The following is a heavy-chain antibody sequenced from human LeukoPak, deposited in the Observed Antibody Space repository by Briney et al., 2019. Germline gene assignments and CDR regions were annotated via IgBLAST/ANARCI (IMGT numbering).Heavy chain of an antibody. J-gene: IGHJ4*02. CDR1: GFTFSSYA. V-gene: IGHV3-23*01. D-gene: IGHD3-16*01. CDR3: AREPTSRPYYFDY. Sequence: GGSLRLSCAASGFTFSSYAMSWVRQVPGKGLEWVSVISGSGDNTYYADSVKGRFTISRDNSKNTLYLQMNSLRAEDTAVYYCAREPTSRPYYFDYWGQGTLVTVSS. CDR2: ISGSGDNT.